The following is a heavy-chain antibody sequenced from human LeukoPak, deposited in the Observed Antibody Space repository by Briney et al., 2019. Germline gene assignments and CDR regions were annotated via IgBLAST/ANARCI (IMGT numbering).Heavy chain of an antibody. V-gene: IGHV4-39*01. CDR3: ACDGIPHPRYDY. CDR1: GDSISSSSYY. CDR2: IYYSGST. J-gene: IGHJ4*02. Sequence: SETLSLTCTISGDSISSSSYYWGWIRQPPGKGLEWIGSIYYSGSTYYNPSLKSRVTISVDTSKNQFSLKLSSVTAADTAVYYCACDGIPHPRYDYWGQGTLVTVSS.